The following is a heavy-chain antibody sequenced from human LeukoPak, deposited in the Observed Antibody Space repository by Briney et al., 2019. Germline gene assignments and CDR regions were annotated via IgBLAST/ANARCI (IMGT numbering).Heavy chain of an antibody. J-gene: IGHJ4*02. D-gene: IGHD6-19*01. CDR1: GYIFTSYY. CDR3: ARILDSAWGELGY. V-gene: IGHV1-46*01. CDR2: INPSGGTT. Sequence: AASVKVSCKASGYIFTSYYMHWVRQAPGQGLEWMGIINPSGGTTNYAQKFKDRVTMTRDTSTSTVYMELSSLRSDDTAVYYCARILDSAWGELGYWGQGTLVTVSS.